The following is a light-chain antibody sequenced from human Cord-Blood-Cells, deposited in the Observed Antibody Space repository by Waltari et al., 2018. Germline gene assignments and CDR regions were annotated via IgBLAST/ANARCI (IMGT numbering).Light chain of an antibody. V-gene: IGKV2-28*01. CDR2: LGS. J-gene: IGKJ1*01. CDR3: MQALQTPLT. Sequence: IVMTQSPPSLPVTPAEPASISCRSSQSLLHSTGYNYLDWYLQQPGQSPQLLIYLGSNRASGVPDRFSGSGSGTDFTLKISRVEAEDVGVYYCMQALQTPLTFGQGTKVEIK. CDR1: QSLLHSTGYNY.